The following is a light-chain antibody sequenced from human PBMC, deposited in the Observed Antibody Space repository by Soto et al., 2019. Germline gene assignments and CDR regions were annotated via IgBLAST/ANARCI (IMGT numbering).Light chain of an antibody. CDR1: QSVSPY. J-gene: IGKJ3*01. CDR3: QERTNWPPGIT. Sequence: PGDRATLSCRTSQSVSPYLAWYQQRPGQAPRLLIYDAYNRAAGIPARFSGSGSGTDFTLTISSLEPEDFAVYYCQERTNWPPGITFGPGTKVDIK. V-gene: IGKV3-11*01. CDR2: DAY.